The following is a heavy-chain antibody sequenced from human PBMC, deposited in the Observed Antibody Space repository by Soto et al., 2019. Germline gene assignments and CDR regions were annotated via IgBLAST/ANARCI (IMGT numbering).Heavy chain of an antibody. D-gene: IGHD4-17*01. CDR1: GDPCTSYP. J-gene: IGHJ3*02. CDR2: INAAKGNT. V-gene: IGHV1-3*01. CDR3: ARGMFTTVTTLPNI. Sequence: ASMKVSCKAAGDPCTSYPLHWVRQAPGQRPEWLGWINAAKGNTKYSEKFQDRVTITRDTSATTVFLESSGLTSEDTDLYFCARGMFTTVTTLPNIWGQGTLVTV.